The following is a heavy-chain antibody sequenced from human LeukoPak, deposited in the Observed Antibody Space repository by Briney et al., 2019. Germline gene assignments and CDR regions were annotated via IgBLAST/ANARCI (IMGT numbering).Heavy chain of an antibody. CDR2: IKQDGSEK. CDR1: GFTFSSYW. Sequence: GGSLRLSCAASGFTFSSYWMSWVRQAPGKGLEWVANIKQDGSEKYYVDSVRGRFTISRDNAKNSLYLQMNSLRAEDTAVYYCARASTMIVVVSGPTWFDPWGQGTLVTVSS. CDR3: ARASTMIVVVSGPTWFDP. V-gene: IGHV3-7*01. J-gene: IGHJ5*02. D-gene: IGHD3-22*01.